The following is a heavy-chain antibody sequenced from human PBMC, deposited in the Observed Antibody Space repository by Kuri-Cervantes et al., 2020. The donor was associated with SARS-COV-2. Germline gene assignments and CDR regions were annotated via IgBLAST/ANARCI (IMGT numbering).Heavy chain of an antibody. CDR1: GFTFSSYA. CDR3: TRNDFWSGYYFDY. D-gene: IGHD3-3*01. V-gene: IGHV3-23*01. Sequence: GESLKISCAASGFTFSSYAMSWVRQAPGKGLEWVSAISGSGGSTYYADSVKGRFTISKESGENSLYLHMNSLKTEDTAVYYCTRNDFWSGYYFDYWGQGTLVTVSS. J-gene: IGHJ4*02. CDR2: ISGSGGST.